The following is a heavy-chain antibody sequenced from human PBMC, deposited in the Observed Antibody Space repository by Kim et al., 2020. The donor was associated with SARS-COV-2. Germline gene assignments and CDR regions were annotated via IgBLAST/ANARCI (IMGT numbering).Heavy chain of an antibody. J-gene: IGHJ4*02. Sequence: YYADSAQATDTTSRDNSKYTLYLQMRSLRAEDTAVYYCVKPETPSYYFDYWGQGTLVTVSS. V-gene: IGHV3-64D*09. CDR3: VKPETPSYYFDY.